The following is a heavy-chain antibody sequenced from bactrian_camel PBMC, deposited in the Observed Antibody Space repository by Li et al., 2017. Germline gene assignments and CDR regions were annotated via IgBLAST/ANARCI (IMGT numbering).Heavy chain of an antibody. CDR3: ATYRVVFGPWDAY. Sequence: QLVESGGGLVQPGGSLRLSCAASGFTFSTYDMSWVRQAPGKGLEWVSAIDNGGGSTYRVDSVKGRFTISRDNAKNTLYLQMNSLNIEDTAVYYCATYRVVFGPWDAYWGQGTQVTVS. CDR1: GFTFSTYD. CDR2: IDNGGGST. J-gene: IGHJ4*01. V-gene: IGHV3S40*01. D-gene: IGHD1*01.